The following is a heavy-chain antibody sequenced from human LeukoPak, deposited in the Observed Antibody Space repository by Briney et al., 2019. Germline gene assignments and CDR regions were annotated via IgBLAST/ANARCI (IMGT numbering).Heavy chain of an antibody. D-gene: IGHD6-19*01. Sequence: SETLSLTCTVSGGSISSSSYYWGWIRQPPGKGLEWIGSIHYSGSTYYNPSLKSRVTISVDTSKNQFSLKLSSVTAADTAVYYCARLLVAVAGLAFFDYWGQGTLVTVSS. V-gene: IGHV4-39*01. CDR1: GGSISSSSYY. CDR3: ARLLVAVAGLAFFDY. J-gene: IGHJ4*02. CDR2: IHYSGST.